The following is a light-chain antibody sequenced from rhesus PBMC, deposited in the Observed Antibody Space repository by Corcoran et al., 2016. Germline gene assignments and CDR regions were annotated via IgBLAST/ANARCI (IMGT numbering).Light chain of an antibody. J-gene: IGKJ1*01. V-gene: IGKV3-35*02. CDR1: QSVGST. Sequence: ETVMMQSPATLSLSPGERATLSCRASQSVGSTLAWYQQQPGQAPRLLVYYASSRTTGIPDRFSGRGSGIEFTLTISSLDPEDVGVYYCQKYNDWPWTFGQGTKVEIK. CDR3: QKYNDWPWT. CDR2: YAS.